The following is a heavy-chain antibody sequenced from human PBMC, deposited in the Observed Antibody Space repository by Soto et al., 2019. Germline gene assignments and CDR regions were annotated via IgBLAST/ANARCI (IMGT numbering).Heavy chain of an antibody. J-gene: IGHJ4*02. Sequence: QVQLVQSGAEVRKPGSSVKVSCKASGDTFSFYSIHWVRQAPGLGLEWMGRINPILSMSNYAQRFQGRVPMTADKSTSTAYMKLSGLRSEDTAIYYCASSYGSGYRAFDYWGQGALVTVSS. D-gene: IGHD3-10*01. CDR3: ASSYGSGYRAFDY. CDR1: GDTFSFYS. V-gene: IGHV1-69*02. CDR2: INPILSMS.